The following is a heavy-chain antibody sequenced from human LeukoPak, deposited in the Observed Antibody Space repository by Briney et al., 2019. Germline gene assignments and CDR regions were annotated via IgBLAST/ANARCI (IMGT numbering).Heavy chain of an antibody. J-gene: IGHJ3*02. Sequence: GGSLRLSCAASGFTFSSYSMNWVRQAPEKGLEWVSSISSSSSYIYYADSVKGRFTISRDNAKNSLYLQMNSLRAEDTAVYYCARGSVTSAFDIWGQGTMVTVSS. CDR3: ARGSVTSAFDI. V-gene: IGHV3-21*01. D-gene: IGHD3-3*01. CDR2: ISSSSSYI. CDR1: GFTFSSYS.